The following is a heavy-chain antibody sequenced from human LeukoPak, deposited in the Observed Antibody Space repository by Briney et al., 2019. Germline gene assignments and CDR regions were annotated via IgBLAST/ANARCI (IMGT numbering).Heavy chain of an antibody. V-gene: IGHV3-11*04. D-gene: IGHD2-21*01. CDR1: GFTFSHYY. CDR3: ARALVVGYYFDY. CDR2: ISSTGNTI. J-gene: IGHJ4*02. Sequence: GGSLRLSCAASGFTFSHYYMSWIRQAPGKGLEWISHISSTGNTIHYADSVKGRFTFSSDNAKNSLYLQMNSLRAEDTAVYYCARALVVGYYFDYWGQGTLVTVSS.